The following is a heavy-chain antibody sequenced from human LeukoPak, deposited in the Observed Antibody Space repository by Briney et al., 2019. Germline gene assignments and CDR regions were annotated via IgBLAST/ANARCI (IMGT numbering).Heavy chain of an antibody. CDR1: GYTFTSYY. V-gene: IGHV1-46*01. CDR2: INPSGGST. Sequence: ASVKVSCKASGYTFTSYYMHWVRQAPGQGLEWMGIINPSGGSTSYAQKFQGRVTMTRDTSTSTAYMELSSLRSEDTAVYYCARDLNPSGSYYRGIDYWGQGTLVTVPS. CDR3: ARDLNPSGSYYRGIDY. D-gene: IGHD3-10*01. J-gene: IGHJ4*02.